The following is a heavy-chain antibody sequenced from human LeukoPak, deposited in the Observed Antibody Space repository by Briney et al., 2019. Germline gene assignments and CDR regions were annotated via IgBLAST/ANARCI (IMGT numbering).Heavy chain of an antibody. J-gene: IGHJ3*02. V-gene: IGHV4-39*07. CDR3: ARRIGDNYAADAFDI. Sequence: PSETLSLTCTVSGGSISSSSYYWGWIRQPPGKGLEWIGSIYYSGSTYYNPSLKSRVTISVDTSKNQFSLKLSSVTAADTAVYYCARRIGDNYAADAFDIWGQGTMVTVSS. D-gene: IGHD3-10*01. CDR2: IYYSGST. CDR1: GGSISSSSYY.